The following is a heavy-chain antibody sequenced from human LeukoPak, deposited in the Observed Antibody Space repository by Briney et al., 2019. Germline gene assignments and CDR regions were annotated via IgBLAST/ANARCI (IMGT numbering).Heavy chain of an antibody. D-gene: IGHD6-6*01. CDR1: GYTFTNYY. J-gene: IGHJ5*02. CDR2: INPNNPAT. CDR3: ARVRDYSNSPFNWFDA. V-gene: IGHV1-2*07. Sequence: GASVKVSCKASGYTFTNYYMHWVRQAPGQGLEWMGWINPNNPATHSSHKFQGRVTMTSDSSISTVYLEVNRLKPDDTAVYFCARVRDYSNSPFNWFDAWGQGTLVIVSS.